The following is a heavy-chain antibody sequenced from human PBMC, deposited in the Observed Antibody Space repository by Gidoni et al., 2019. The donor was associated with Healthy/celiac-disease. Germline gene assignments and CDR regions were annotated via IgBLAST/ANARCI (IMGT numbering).Heavy chain of an antibody. CDR2: ISSNGGST. V-gene: IGHV3-64*01. D-gene: IGHD3-10*01. CDR1: GFTFSSYA. J-gene: IGHJ4*02. CDR3: ARVTYGSGSYFDY. Sequence: EVQLVESGGGLVQPGGSLRLSCAASGFTFSSYAMHWVRQAPGKGLEYVSAISSNGGSTYYANSVKGRFTISRDNSKNTLYLQMGSLRAEDMAVYYCARVTYGSGSYFDYWGQGTLVTVSS.